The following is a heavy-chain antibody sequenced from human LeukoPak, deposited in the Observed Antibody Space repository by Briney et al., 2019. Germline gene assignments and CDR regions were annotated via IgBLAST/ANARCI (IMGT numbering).Heavy chain of an antibody. CDR3: ARDSGTGSYPVYYFDY. D-gene: IGHD3-10*01. V-gene: IGHV4-59*01. CDR2: IYYSGST. J-gene: IGHJ4*02. Sequence: PSETLSLTCTVSGGSISSYYWSWIRQPPGKGLEWIGYIYYSGSTNYNPSLKSRVTISVDTSTNQFSLKLSSVTAADTAVYYCARDSGTGSYPVYYFDYWGQGTLVTVSS. CDR1: GGSISSYY.